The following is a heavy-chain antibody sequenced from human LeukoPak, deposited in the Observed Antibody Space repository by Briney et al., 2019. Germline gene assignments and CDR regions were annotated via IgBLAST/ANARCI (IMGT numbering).Heavy chain of an antibody. Sequence: KPGGSLCLSCAASGFTFSDYYMSWISQAPGKGLEWVSYISSSSSYTNYGDSVKGRFTNSRENAKNSLYLQMNSLRAEDTAVYYCARTPGYCSSTSCIGEYFDLWGRGTLVTVSS. CDR3: ARTPGYCSSTSCIGEYFDL. CDR2: ISSSSSYT. J-gene: IGHJ2*01. D-gene: IGHD2-2*01. V-gene: IGHV3-11*06. CDR1: GFTFSDYY.